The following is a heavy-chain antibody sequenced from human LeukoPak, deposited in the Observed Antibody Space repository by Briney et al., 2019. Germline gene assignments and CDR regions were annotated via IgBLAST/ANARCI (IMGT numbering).Heavy chain of an antibody. Sequence: SETLSLTCTVSGGSISSYYWSWIRQPPGKGLEWIGYIYYSGSTNYNPSLKSRVTISVDTSKNQFSLKLSSVTAADTAVYYCARDMGSGNYYFDYWGQGTLVTVSS. J-gene: IGHJ4*02. CDR1: GGSISSYY. CDR2: IYYSGST. D-gene: IGHD1-26*01. V-gene: IGHV4-59*01. CDR3: ARDMGSGNYYFDY.